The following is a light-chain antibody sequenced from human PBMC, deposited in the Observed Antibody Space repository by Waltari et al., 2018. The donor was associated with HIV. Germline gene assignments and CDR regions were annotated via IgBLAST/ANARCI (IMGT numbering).Light chain of an antibody. V-gene: IGLV2-14*01. J-gene: IGLJ2*01. CDR3: SSYTSSSTLV. Sequence: SALTQPASVSGSPGQSIPISCTGTSSGAGGSTVVSWYQQYAGKAHKLMIYDVSNRPSGVSNRFSGSKSGNTASLTISGLQAEDEADYYCSSYTSSSTLVFGGGTKLTVL. CDR1: SSGAGGSTV. CDR2: DVS.